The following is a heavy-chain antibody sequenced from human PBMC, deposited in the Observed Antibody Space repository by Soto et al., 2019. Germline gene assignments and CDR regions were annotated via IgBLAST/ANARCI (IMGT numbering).Heavy chain of an antibody. CDR3: ASWGGIASPAYDGSLARYDY. Sequence: QVQLVESGGGVVQPGRSLRLSCAASGFTISGHGMHWVRQAPGKGLEWLAVISYDGSDKFYGDSVKGRFTISRDNSKNKRVRQVNSVREEDSGVYYCASWGGIASPAYDGSLARYDYWGQGTLVTVSS. CDR2: ISYDGSDK. D-gene: IGHD6-13*01. CDR1: GFTISGHG. J-gene: IGHJ4*02. V-gene: IGHV3-30*03.